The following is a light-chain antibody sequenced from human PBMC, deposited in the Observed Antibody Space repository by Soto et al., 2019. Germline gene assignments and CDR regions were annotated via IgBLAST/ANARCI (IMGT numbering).Light chain of an antibody. Sequence: DIQMTQPPSTLSASVGDRVTITCRASQSISNWLAWYQQKPGKAPKLLIYKASSLESGVPSRFSGSGSGTEFTLTISSLQPDDFATYYCQQYNSYSPLTFGGGTKVDIK. CDR3: QQYNSYSPLT. CDR2: KAS. J-gene: IGKJ4*01. V-gene: IGKV1-5*03. CDR1: QSISNW.